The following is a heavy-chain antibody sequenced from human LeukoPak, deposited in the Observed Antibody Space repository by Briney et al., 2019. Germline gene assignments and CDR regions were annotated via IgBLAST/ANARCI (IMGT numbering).Heavy chain of an antibody. CDR1: GYTFANYG. V-gene: IGHV1-18*01. J-gene: IGHJ4*02. D-gene: IGHD2-15*01. Sequence: ASVKVSCKASGYTFANYGISWVRQAPGQGLEWMGWIDAYNGNTNYAQNLQGRVTVTTDPSTSTAYMELRSLRSDDTAVYYCARSTKLRYFDYWGQGTLVTVSS. CDR3: ARSTKLRYFDY. CDR2: IDAYNGNT.